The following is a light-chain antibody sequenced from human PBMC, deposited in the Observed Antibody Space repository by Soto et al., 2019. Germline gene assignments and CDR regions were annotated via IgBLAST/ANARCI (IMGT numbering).Light chain of an antibody. J-gene: IGKJ3*01. Sequence: EIVLTQSPGTLSLSPGERATLSCRASQSVSSNYLTWYQQKPGQAPRLLIYGASSRATGIPDRFSGSGSGTDFTLTISRLEPEDFPVYYCQQYGSSPFTFGPGTKVAFK. V-gene: IGKV3-20*01. CDR3: QQYGSSPFT. CDR2: GAS. CDR1: QSVSSNY.